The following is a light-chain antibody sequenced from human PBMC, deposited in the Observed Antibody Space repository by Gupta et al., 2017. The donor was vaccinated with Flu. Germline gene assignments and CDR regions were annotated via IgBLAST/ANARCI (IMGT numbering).Light chain of an antibody. CDR2: DAS. J-gene: IGKJ1*01. CDR1: QSIGNF. Sequence: VLTHSPATLPLSSGARATLSCRASQSIGNFLAWYQQKPGQTPRLFIYDASTRAAGVPARFSGSGSGTDFTLTISSLEPEDFAIYYCQQRNNFTWTFGQGTKVEVK. CDR3: QQRNNFTWT. V-gene: IGKV3-11*01.